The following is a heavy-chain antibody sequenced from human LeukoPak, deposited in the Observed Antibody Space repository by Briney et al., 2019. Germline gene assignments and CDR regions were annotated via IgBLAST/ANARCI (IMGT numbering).Heavy chain of an antibody. Sequence: SETLSLTCTVSGGSISSYYWSWIRQPPGKGLEWIGYIYYSGSTNYNPSLKSRVTISVDTSKNQFSLNLSSVTAADTAVYYCAKHDTVFGAAHFYMDVWGKGTTVTVSS. CDR2: IYYSGST. J-gene: IGHJ6*03. CDR3: AKHDTVFGAAHFYMDV. D-gene: IGHD3-3*01. V-gene: IGHV4-59*08. CDR1: GGSISSYY.